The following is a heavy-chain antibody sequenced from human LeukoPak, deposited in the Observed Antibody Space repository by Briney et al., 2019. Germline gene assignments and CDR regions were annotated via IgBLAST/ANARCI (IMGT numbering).Heavy chain of an antibody. J-gene: IGHJ4*02. V-gene: IGHV1-2*02. D-gene: IGHD6-13*01. CDR2: INPNSGGT. CDR1: GYTFTGYY. Sequence: ASVKVSCKASGYTFTGYYMHWVRQAPGQGLEWMGWINPNSGGTNYAQKFQGRVTMTRDTSISTAYMELSSLRSDDTAFYYRARAPMGAAALYWGQGTLVTVSS. CDR3: ARAPMGAAALY.